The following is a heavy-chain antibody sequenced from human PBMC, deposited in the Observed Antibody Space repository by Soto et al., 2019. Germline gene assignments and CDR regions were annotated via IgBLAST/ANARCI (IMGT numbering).Heavy chain of an antibody. Sequence: GGSLRLSCAASGFTVSDNYMSWVRQAPGKGLEWVSASDFSGRLTYYADSVKGRFTIFRDTSVNTLFLQMNSLRTEDTAVYYCANILVGQWLVPGGYWGPGTLVTVSS. CDR3: ANILVGQWLVPGGY. CDR2: DFSGRLT. CDR1: GFTVSDNY. J-gene: IGHJ4*02. V-gene: IGHV3-66*01. D-gene: IGHD6-19*01.